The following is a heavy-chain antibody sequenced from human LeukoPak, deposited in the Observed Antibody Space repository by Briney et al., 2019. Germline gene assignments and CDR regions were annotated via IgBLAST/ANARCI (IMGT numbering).Heavy chain of an antibody. D-gene: IGHD3-10*01. CDR1: GSTFSSYG. Sequence: GGSLRLSCAASGSTFSSYGMHWVRQAPGKGLEWVSFIRYDGNPTYCADSVKGRFTISRDNSKNMVYMQMNSLRVEDTAVYYCAKDFTYGPDHWGQGTLVSVSS. J-gene: IGHJ4*02. V-gene: IGHV3-30*02. CDR3: AKDFTYGPDH. CDR2: IRYDGNPT.